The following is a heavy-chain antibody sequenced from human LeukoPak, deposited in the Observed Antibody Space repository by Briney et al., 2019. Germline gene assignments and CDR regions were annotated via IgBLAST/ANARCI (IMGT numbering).Heavy chain of an antibody. CDR1: GFTVSTNY. CDR3: GGDDSGTSYNNFDY. V-gene: IGHV3-53*01. Sequence: GGSLRLSCAASGFTVSTNYMSWVRQAPGKGLEWVSFIYSGGNTYYADSVKGRFTISRDNSKNTLYLQMNSLRAEDTAVYYCGGDDSGTSYNNFDYWGQGTLVTVSS. D-gene: IGHD3-10*01. CDR2: IYSGGNT. J-gene: IGHJ4*02.